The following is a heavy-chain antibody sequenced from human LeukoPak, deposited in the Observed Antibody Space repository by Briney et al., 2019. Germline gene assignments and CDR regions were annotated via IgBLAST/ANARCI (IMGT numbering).Heavy chain of an antibody. J-gene: IGHJ4*02. CDR3: ARDNYYDSSGFDY. V-gene: IGHV4-34*01. Sequence: ASETLSLTCAVYGGSFSGYYWSWIRQPPGKGLEWIGEINHSGSTNYNPSLKSRVTISVDTSKNQFSLKLSSVTAADTAVYYCARDNYYDSSGFDYWGQGTLVTVSS. CDR2: INHSGST. D-gene: IGHD3-22*01. CDR1: GGSFSGYY.